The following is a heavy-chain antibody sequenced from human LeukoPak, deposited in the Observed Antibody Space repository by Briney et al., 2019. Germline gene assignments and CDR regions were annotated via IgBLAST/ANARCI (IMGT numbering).Heavy chain of an antibody. J-gene: IGHJ5*02. D-gene: IGHD5-12*01. V-gene: IGHV4-34*01. CDR2: INHSGST. CDR3: ARDGGYVEDWFDP. Sequence: PSETLSLTCAVYGGSFSGYYWSWIRQPPGKGLEWIGEINHSGSTNYNPSLKSRVTISVDTSKNQFSLKLSSVTAADTAVYYCARDGGYVEDWFDPWAREPWSPSPQ. CDR1: GGSFSGYY.